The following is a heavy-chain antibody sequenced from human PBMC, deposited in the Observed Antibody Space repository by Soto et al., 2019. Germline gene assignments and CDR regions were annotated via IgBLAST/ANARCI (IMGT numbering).Heavy chain of an antibody. CDR3: AKYRRTEEEGFTLDS. D-gene: IGHD2-2*01. CDR1: GDSIKHYY. V-gene: IGHV4-59*01. CDR2: IYYTGST. J-gene: IGHJ4*02. Sequence: PSETLSLTCTVSGDSIKHYYWSWIRQPPGKRLEWIGYIYYTGSTTYNPSPESRVTMSVDTSKNQFSLKLSSVNAADTAVYYCAKYRRTEEEGFTLDSWGRGTLVTVSS.